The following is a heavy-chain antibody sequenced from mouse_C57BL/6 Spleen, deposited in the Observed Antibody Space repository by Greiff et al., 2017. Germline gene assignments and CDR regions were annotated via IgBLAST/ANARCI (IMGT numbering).Heavy chain of an antibody. Sequence: EVKLMESGPGLVKPSQSLSLTCSVTGYSITSGYYWNWIRQFPGNKLEWMGYISYDGSNNYNPSLKNRISITRDTSKNQFFLKLNSVTTEDTATYYCARGDYGDYYAMDYWGQGTSVTVSS. CDR1: GYSITSGYY. CDR2: ISYDGSN. V-gene: IGHV3-6*01. J-gene: IGHJ4*01. CDR3: ARGDYGDYYAMDY. D-gene: IGHD1-1*02.